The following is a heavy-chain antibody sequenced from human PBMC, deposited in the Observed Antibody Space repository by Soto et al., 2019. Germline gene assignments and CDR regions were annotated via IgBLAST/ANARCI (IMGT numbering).Heavy chain of an antibody. CDR1: GGTFSSYA. V-gene: IGHV1-69*12. J-gene: IGHJ2*01. D-gene: IGHD2-15*01. CDR3: ARVVTVVKSFHYWYFDL. CDR2: IIPIFGTT. Sequence: QVQLVQSGAGVKKPGSSVTVSCKASGGTFSSYAISWERQAPGQGLEWMGGIIPIFGTTNYAQKCQGRVTITADESTSTAYMELSSLRSEDTAMYYCARVVTVVKSFHYWYFDLWGRGTLVTVSS.